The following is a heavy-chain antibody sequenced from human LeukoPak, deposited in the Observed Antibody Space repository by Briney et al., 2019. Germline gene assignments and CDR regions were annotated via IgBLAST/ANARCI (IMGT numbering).Heavy chain of an antibody. V-gene: IGHV1-2*06. J-gene: IGHJ4*02. Sequence: ASVKVSCKASGYTFTANYIHWMRLAPGQGLEWMGRITPNSGDAVYAQNFQGRVTMTTDTSISTAYMELSSMRSDETALYYCARDSVGAVNPDCWGQGTLVTVSS. CDR1: GYTFTANY. CDR2: ITPNSGDA. D-gene: IGHD1-26*01. CDR3: ARDSVGAVNPDC.